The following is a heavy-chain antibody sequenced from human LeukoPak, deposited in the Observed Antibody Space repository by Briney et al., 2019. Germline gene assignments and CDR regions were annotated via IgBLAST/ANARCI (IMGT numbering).Heavy chain of an antibody. D-gene: IGHD5-18*01. CDR1: GGSVGSGSYY. J-gene: IGHJ5*02. CDR2: ILYSDIT. V-gene: IGHV4-61*01. CDR3: AAMAVNWFDP. Sequence: SETLSLTCTVSGGSVGSGSYYWSWIRQSPGKGLEWIGYILYSDITNYNPSPKSRVTMSVDTSKNQFSLRLTSVTAADTAVYYCAAMAVNWFDPWGQGTLVIVSS.